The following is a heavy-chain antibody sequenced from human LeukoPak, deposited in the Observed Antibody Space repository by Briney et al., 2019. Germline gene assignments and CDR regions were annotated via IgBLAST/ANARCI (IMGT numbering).Heavy chain of an antibody. V-gene: IGHV3-48*03. J-gene: IGHJ2*01. CDR1: GFTFSSYE. Sequence: GGSLRLSCAASGFTFSSYEMNWVRQAPGKGLEWVSYISSSGSTIYYADSVKGRFTISRDNAKNSLYLQMNSLRAEDTAVYYCARDPPPSVPAAGTPYWYFDLWGRGTLVTVSS. CDR3: ARDPPPSVPAAGTPYWYFDL. CDR2: ISSSGSTI. D-gene: IGHD6-13*01.